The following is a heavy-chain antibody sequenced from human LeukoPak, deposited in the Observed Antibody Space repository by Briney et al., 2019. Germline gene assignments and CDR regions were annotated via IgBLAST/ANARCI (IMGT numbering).Heavy chain of an antibody. J-gene: IGHJ4*02. V-gene: IGHV1-3*01. CDR3: ARDSAPVDSSGWYGYFDY. D-gene: IGHD6-19*01. Sequence: ASVKVSCTASGYTFTSYAMHWVRQAPGQRLEWMGWINAGNGNTKYSQKFQGRVTITRDTSASTAYMELSSLRSEDTAVYYCARDSAPVDSSGWYGYFDYWGQGTLVTVSS. CDR2: INAGNGNT. CDR1: GYTFTSYA.